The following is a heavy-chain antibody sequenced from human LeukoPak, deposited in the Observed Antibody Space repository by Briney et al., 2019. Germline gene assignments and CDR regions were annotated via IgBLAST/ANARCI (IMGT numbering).Heavy chain of an antibody. CDR3: AKPSGRHPNYYFDS. CDR2: ISDSGGRK. Sequence: GGSLRLSCAASGFTFRTYATSWVRQAPGKGLEWVAAISDSGGRKFHADSVTGRFTISRDNSENTLSLQMHSLRAEDTALYYCAKPSGRHPNYYFDSWGQGTPVTVSA. V-gene: IGHV3-23*01. CDR1: GFTFRTYA. J-gene: IGHJ4*02. D-gene: IGHD3-3*01.